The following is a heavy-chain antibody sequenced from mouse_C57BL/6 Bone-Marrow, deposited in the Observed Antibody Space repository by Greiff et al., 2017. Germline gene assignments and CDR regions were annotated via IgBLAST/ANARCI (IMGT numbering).Heavy chain of an antibody. Sequence: QVQLQQPGAELVKPGASVKLSCKASGYTFTSYWMHWVKQRPGQGLEWIGMIHPNSGSTNYNEKFKSKATLTVDKSSSTAYMQLSSLTSEDSAVYYYARGDYYGSSLWYFDVWGTGTTVTVSS. CDR2: IHPNSGST. CDR1: GYTFTSYW. CDR3: ARGDYYGSSLWYFDV. J-gene: IGHJ1*03. D-gene: IGHD1-1*01. V-gene: IGHV1-64*01.